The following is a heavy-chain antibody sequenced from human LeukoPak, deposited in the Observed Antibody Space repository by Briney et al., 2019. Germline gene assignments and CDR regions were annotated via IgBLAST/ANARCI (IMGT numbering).Heavy chain of an antibody. Sequence: GESLKISCKGSGYSFTSYWIGWVRQMPGKGLEWMGIIYPGDSDARYSPSFQGQVTISADKSISTAYLQWSSLKASDTAMYYCVRIKQQLTPYYYYGMDVWGQGTTVTVSS. CDR1: GYSFTSYW. J-gene: IGHJ6*02. V-gene: IGHV5-51*01. D-gene: IGHD6-13*01. CDR3: VRIKQQLTPYYYYGMDV. CDR2: IYPGDSDA.